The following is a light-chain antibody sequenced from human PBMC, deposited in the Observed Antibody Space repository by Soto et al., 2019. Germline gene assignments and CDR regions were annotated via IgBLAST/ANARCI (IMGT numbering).Light chain of an antibody. CDR2: SNN. Sequence: QSVLTQPPSASGTPGQRVTISRSGSSSNTGSNTVNWYQQLPGTAPKLLIYSNNQRPSGVPDRFSGSKSGTSASLAISGLQSEDEADYYCAAWDDSLNGPVFGGGTQLTVL. J-gene: IGLJ7*01. CDR3: AAWDDSLNGPV. CDR1: SSNTGSNT. V-gene: IGLV1-44*01.